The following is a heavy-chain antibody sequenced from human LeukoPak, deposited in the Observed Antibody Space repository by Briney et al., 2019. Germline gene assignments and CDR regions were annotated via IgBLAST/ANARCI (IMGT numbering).Heavy chain of an antibody. CDR1: GYTFTGYY. CDR2: INPNSGGT. D-gene: IGHD3-3*01. J-gene: IGHJ4*02. V-gene: IGHV1-2*06. CDR3: ARELGITIFGVVIMVFDY. Sequence: GASVKVSCKASGYTFTGYYMHWVRQAPGQGLEWMGRINPNSGGTNYAQKFQGRVTMTRDTSISTAYVELSRLRSDDTAVYYCARELGITIFGVVIMVFDYWGQGTLVTVSS.